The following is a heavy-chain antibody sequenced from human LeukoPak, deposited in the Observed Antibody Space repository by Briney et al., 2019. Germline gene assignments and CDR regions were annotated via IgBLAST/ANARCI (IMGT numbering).Heavy chain of an antibody. J-gene: IGHJ4*02. V-gene: IGHV4-39*01. D-gene: IGHD6-19*01. CDR1: GFTFSSYA. CDR3: ARRSSGWYIGYFDY. Sequence: GSLRLSCAASGFTFSSYAMSWVRQAPGKGLEWIGSIYYSGSTYYNPSLKSRVIISVDTSKNQFSLKLSSVTAADTAVYYCARRSSGWYIGYFDYWGQGTLVTGSS. CDR2: IYYSGST.